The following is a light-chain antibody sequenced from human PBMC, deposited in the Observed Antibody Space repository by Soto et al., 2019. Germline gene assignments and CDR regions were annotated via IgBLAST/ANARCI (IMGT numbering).Light chain of an antibody. CDR2: EVT. V-gene: IGLV2-14*01. CDR1: NSDIGSYDC. J-gene: IGLJ2*01. CDR3: TSYSSIPPHVL. Sequence: QSVLTQPASVSGSPGQSITISCTGTNSDIGSYDCVSWYQHHPGTAPKLIIFEVTYRFSGVSGRFSASKSANTASLTISGLQPEDEAVYYCTSYSSIPPHVLFGGGTKVTVL.